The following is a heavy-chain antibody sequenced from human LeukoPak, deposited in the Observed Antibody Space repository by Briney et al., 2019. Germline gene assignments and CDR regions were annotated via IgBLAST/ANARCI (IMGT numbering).Heavy chain of an antibody. CDR2: IYYSGST. CDR1: GGSISSYY. V-gene: IGHV4-59*01. J-gene: IGHJ4*02. CDR3: ARNVPPLRYFDWLLVGSFGY. D-gene: IGHD3-9*01. Sequence: PSETLSLTCTVSGGSISSYYWSWIRQPPGKGLEWIGYIYYSGSTNYNPSLKSRVTISVDTSKNQFSLKLSSVTAADTAVYYCARNVPPLRYFDWLLVGSFGYWGQGTLVTVSS.